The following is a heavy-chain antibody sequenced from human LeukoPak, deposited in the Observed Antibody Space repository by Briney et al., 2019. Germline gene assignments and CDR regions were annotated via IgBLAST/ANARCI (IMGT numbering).Heavy chain of an antibody. V-gene: IGHV3-23*01. J-gene: IGHJ4*02. CDR2: ISGSGGST. CDR1: GFTFSSCA. Sequence: GGSLRLSCAASGFTFSSCAMTWVRQAPGKGLEWVSSISGSGGSTIYADSVKGRFTISRDNSKNTLSLQMNTLRVEDTAVYYCAKDKYGEYFLDYWGQGDLVTVSS. CDR3: AKDKYGEYFLDY. D-gene: IGHD3-10*01.